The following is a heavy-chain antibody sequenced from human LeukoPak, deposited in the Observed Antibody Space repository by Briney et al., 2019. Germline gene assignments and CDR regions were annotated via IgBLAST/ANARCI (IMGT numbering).Heavy chain of an antibody. D-gene: IGHD2-15*01. CDR2: ISGSGGST. CDR3: ASCSGGSCYWFDY. CDR1: GFTFSSYA. J-gene: IGHJ4*02. V-gene: IGHV3-23*01. Sequence: GGSLRLSCAASGFTFSSYAMSWVRQAPGKGLEWVSAISGSGGSTYYADSVKGRFTISRDNAKNSLYLQMNSLRAEDTAVYYCASCSGGSCYWFDYWGQGTLVTVSS.